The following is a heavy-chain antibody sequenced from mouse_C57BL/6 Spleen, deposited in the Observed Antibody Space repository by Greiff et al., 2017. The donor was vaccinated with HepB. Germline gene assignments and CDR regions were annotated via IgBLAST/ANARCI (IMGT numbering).Heavy chain of an antibody. V-gene: IGHV1-61*01. CDR2: IYPSDSET. CDR3: ARGPLITTVVGMDY. Sequence: QVQLQQPGAELVRPGSSVKLSCKASGYTFTSYWMDWVKQRPGQGLEWIGNIYPSDSETHYNQKFKDKATLTVDKSSSTAYMQLSSLTSEDSAVYYCARGPLITTVVGMDYWGQGTSVTVSS. CDR1: GYTFTSYW. D-gene: IGHD1-1*01. J-gene: IGHJ4*01.